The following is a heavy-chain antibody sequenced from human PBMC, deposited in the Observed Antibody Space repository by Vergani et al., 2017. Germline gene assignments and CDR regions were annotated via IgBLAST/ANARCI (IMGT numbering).Heavy chain of an antibody. D-gene: IGHD2-8*01. CDR3: TTGWYCTNGVCSYFDY. CDR2: IKSKTDGGTT. Sequence: EVQLVESGGGLVKPGGSLRLSCAASGFTFSNAWMSWVRQAPGKGLEWVGRIKSKTDGGTTDYAAPVKGRFTISRDDSKNTLYLQMNNLKTEDTAVYYCTTGWYCTNGVCSYFDYWGQGTLVTVSS. J-gene: IGHJ4*02. V-gene: IGHV3-15*01. CDR1: GFTFSNAW.